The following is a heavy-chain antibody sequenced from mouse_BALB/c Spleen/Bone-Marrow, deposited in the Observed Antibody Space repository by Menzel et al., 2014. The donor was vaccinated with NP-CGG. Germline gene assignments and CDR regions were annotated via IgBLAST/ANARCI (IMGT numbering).Heavy chain of an antibody. CDR1: GFSLTSYG. J-gene: IGHJ4*01. Sequence: VQRVESGPGLVQPSRSLSITCTVSGFSLTSYGVHWVRQSPGKGLEWLGVIWSGGSTDYNAAFISRLSISKDNSKSQVFFKMNSLQANDTAIYYCARDGYYAMDYWGQGTSVTVSS. CDR3: ARDGYYAMDY. CDR2: IWSGGST. V-gene: IGHV2-2*02. D-gene: IGHD2-3*01.